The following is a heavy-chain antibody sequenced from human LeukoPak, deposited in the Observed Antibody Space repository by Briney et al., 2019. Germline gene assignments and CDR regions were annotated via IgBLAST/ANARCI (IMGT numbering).Heavy chain of an antibody. V-gene: IGHV4-39*01. J-gene: IGHJ4*02. Sequence: SETLSLTCTVSGGSISNSTYYWGWIRQPPGKGLEWIGSIYYSGSTYYKSSLKSRVTISVDTFKNQFSLNLSSVTAAETAVYYCARRGSSGRSFDYWGQGTLVTVSS. D-gene: IGHD6-19*01. CDR1: GGSISNSTYY. CDR3: ARRGSSGRSFDY. CDR2: IYYSGST.